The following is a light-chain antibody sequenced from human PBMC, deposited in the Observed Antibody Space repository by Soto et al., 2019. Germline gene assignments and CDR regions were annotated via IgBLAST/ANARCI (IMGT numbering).Light chain of an antibody. V-gene: IGKV1-39*01. Sequence: DIQMTQSPSSLSASVGDRVTITCRASQSISIYLNWYQQKPGKAPKLLIYAASSLQSGVPSRFGGSGSGKDFTLTISSLQREDLATYSCQQSLTTPLTFGGGTKVEIK. J-gene: IGKJ4*01. CDR1: QSISIY. CDR3: QQSLTTPLT. CDR2: AAS.